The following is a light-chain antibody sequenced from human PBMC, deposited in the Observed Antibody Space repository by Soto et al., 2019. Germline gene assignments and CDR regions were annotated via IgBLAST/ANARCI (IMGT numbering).Light chain of an antibody. J-gene: IGKJ1*01. CDR2: DAS. CDR1: QSISSW. Sequence: DIQMTQSPSTLSASVGDRVTITCRASQSISSWLAWYQQKPGKAPKLLIYDASSLESGVPSRFSGSGSGTEFTLTISSLQPDDFATYYCQQCNNEATFGQGTKVEIK. CDR3: QQCNNEAT. V-gene: IGKV1-5*01.